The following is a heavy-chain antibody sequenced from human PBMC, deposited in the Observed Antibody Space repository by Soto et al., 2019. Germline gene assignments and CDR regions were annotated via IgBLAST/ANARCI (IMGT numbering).Heavy chain of an antibody. CDR3: AIQGWEAVAGLRSAFDF. CDR2: ISAYNGNT. D-gene: IGHD6-19*01. V-gene: IGHV1-18*01. J-gene: IGHJ3*01. CDR1: GYTFTSYG. Sequence: ASVKVSCKASGYTFTSYGISWVRQAPGQGLEWMGWISAYNGNTNYAQKLQGRVTMTTDTSTSTAYMELRSLRSDDTAVYYCAIQGWEAVAGLRSAFDFWGQGTMVTVSS.